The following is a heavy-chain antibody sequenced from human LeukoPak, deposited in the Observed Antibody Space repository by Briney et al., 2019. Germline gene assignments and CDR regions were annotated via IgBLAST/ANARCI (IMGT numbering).Heavy chain of an antibody. CDR2: IYSGGST. D-gene: IGHD2-2*01. Sequence: GGSLRFSCAASGFTVSSNYMSWVRQAPGKGLEWVSLIYSGGSTYYADSVKGRFTISRDNSKNTLFLQMNSLRAEDTAVYYCARDWKDIVVVPAATAYYYMDVWGKGTTVTVSS. CDR3: ARDWKDIVVVPAATAYYYMDV. CDR1: GFTVSSNY. V-gene: IGHV3-53*01. J-gene: IGHJ6*03.